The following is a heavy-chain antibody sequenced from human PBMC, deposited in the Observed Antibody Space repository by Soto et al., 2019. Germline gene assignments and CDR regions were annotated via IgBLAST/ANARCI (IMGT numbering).Heavy chain of an antibody. Sequence: QVQLQESGPGLVKPSQTLSLTCTVSGGSISSGDYYWSWIRQPPGKGLEWIGYLYYSGSTYYNPSPKIRVTISVDTSKNQFSLKLSSVTAADTAVYYCARDHIVVVTQNYYYYGMDVWGQGTTVTVSS. J-gene: IGHJ6*02. CDR2: LYYSGST. V-gene: IGHV4-30-4*01. CDR1: GGSISSGDYY. D-gene: IGHD2-21*02. CDR3: ARDHIVVVTQNYYYYGMDV.